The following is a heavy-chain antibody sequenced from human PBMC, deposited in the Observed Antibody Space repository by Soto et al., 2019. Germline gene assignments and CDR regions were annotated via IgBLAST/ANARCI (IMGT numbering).Heavy chain of an antibody. V-gene: IGHV4-31*03. CDR3: ARASYGDPAYYFDY. J-gene: IGHJ4*02. D-gene: IGHD4-17*01. CDR1: GGSISSGGYY. CDR2: IYYSGST. Sequence: QVQLQESGPGLVKPSQTLSLTCTVSGGSISSGGYYWSWIRQHPGKGLEWIGYIYYSGSTYYNPSLNSRVTISVDTSKSQFSLKLSSVTAVDTAVYYCARASYGDPAYYFDYWGQGTLVSVSS.